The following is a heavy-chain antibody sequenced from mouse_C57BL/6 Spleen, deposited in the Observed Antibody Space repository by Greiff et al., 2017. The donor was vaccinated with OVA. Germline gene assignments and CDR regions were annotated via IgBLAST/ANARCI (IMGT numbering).Heavy chain of an antibody. CDR3: ARPGYYGSEGYFDV. CDR2: IDPSDSET. V-gene: IGHV1-52*01. J-gene: IGHJ1*03. CDR1: GYTFTSYW. Sequence: VQLQQPGAELVRPGSSVKLSCKASGYTFTSYWMHWVKQRPIQGLEWIGNIDPSDSETHYNQKFKDKATLTVDKSSSTAYMQLSSLTSEDSAVYYCARPGYYGSEGYFDVWGTGTTVTVSS. D-gene: IGHD1-1*01.